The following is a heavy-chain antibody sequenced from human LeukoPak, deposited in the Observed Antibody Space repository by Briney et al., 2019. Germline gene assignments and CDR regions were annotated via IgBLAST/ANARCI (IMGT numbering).Heavy chain of an antibody. D-gene: IGHD3-3*01. J-gene: IGHJ3*02. Sequence: PGGSLRLSCAASGFIFKNYAVSWVRQAPGKGLEWVSIISGTSDTTRYGDSVRGRFTTSRDNPRNTLYLQMNSLRVDDTAVYYCAKADATIGGAFDIWGQGTMVTVSS. CDR3: AKADATIGGAFDI. CDR1: GFIFKNYA. CDR2: ISGTSDTT. V-gene: IGHV3-23*01.